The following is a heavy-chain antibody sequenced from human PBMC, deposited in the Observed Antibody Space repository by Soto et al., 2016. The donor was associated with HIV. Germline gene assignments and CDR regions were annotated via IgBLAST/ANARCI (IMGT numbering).Heavy chain of an antibody. D-gene: IGHD4-4*01. CDR1: GGSFSGYL. V-gene: IGHV4-34*01. CDR2: VNHSGDT. J-gene: IGHJ4*01. Sequence: QVQLQQWGPGLLKPSETLSLTCAVYGGSFSGYLWSWIRQAPGKGLEWIGDVNHSGDTNYNPSLKGRLTISRDTSKNQFSLRVTSVTAADTAVYYCARHGDSNNWDRSFDYWAWKSGYRLL. CDR3: ARHGDSNNWDRSFDY.